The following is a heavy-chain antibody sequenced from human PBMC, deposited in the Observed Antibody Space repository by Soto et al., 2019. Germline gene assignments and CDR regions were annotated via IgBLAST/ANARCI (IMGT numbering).Heavy chain of an antibody. CDR3: ARDRWYSTNWYSSSAFDY. V-gene: IGHV6-1*01. J-gene: IGHJ4*02. CDR1: GDSVSSNSAA. Sequence: SQTLSLTCAISGDSVSSNSAAWNWIRQSPSRGLEWLGRTYYRSKWYNDYAVSVKSRITINSDTSRNQFSLQLNSVTPEDTAVYYCARDRWYSTNWYSSSAFDYSGQGTLVTVSS. D-gene: IGHD6-13*01. CDR2: TYYRSKWYN.